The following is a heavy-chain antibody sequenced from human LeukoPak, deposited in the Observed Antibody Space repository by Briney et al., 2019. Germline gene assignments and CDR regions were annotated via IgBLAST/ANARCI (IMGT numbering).Heavy chain of an antibody. J-gene: IGHJ4*02. CDR3: ARHGGHGDYFDY. V-gene: IGHV4-39*01. CDR1: GGSISSSSYY. Sequence: SETLSLTGTVSGGSISSSSYYWGGIRQPPGKGLEWIGSIYYSGSTYYNPSLKRRVTISVDTSKNQFSLKLSSVTAADTAVYYCARHGGHGDYFDYWGQGTLVTVSS. D-gene: IGHD4-17*01. CDR2: IYYSGST.